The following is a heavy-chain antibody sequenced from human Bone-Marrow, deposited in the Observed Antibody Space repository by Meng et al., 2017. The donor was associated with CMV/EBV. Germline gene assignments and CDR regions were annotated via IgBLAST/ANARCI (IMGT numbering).Heavy chain of an antibody. D-gene: IGHD3-9*01. CDR2: IRSKAYGGTT. CDR3: TRTYYNILTGYSHGMDV. CDR1: GFTYGDYA. V-gene: IGHV3-49*04. J-gene: IGHJ6*02. Sequence: GGTRKIPWTAAGFTYGDYAMSWVRQAPGKGLEWVGFIRSKAYGGTTEYAASVKGRFTISRDDSKSIAYLQMNSLKTEDTAVYYCTRTYYNILTGYSHGMDVWGQGTTVTVSS.